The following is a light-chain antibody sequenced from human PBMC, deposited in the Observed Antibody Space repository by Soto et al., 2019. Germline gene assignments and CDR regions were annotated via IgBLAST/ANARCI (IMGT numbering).Light chain of an antibody. CDR2: GAS. V-gene: IGKV3-15*01. CDR3: QQRNDWPWT. J-gene: IGKJ1*01. CDR1: QSVSSSY. Sequence: PLYPGTLSLSPGARASLPCKASQSVSSSYLAWHQQKPGQPPRLLIRGASTRATSIPARCSGSGSGTEFTPTSSSLQSEDSAVYYCQQRNDWPWTFGQGTKVDIK.